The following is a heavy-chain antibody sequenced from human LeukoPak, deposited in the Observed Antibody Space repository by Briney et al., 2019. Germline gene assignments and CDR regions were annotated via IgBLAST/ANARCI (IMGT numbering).Heavy chain of an antibody. CDR3: ARHRVPGTYNSALDY. D-gene: IGHD1-20*01. V-gene: IGHV4-59*01. Sequence: PSETLSLTCTVSGGSISSYYWSWIRQPPGKGLEWIGYIDYSGSTNYNPSLKSRVTISLDRSKIQFSVKLSSVTTADTAVYYCARHRVPGTYNSALDYWGQGTLVTVSS. J-gene: IGHJ4*02. CDR2: IDYSGST. CDR1: GGSISSYY.